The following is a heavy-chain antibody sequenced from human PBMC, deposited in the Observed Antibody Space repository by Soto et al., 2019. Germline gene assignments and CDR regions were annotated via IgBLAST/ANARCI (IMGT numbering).Heavy chain of an antibody. CDR1: GGSISSGGYY. CDR3: ARDELGILDY. CDR2: IYYSGST. V-gene: IGHV4-31*03. Sequence: SETLSLTCTVSGGSISSGGYYWSWIRQHPGQGLEWIGYIYYSGSTYYNPSLKSRVTISVDTSKNQFSLKLSSVTAADAAVYDCARDELGILDYWGQGTLVTVSS. D-gene: IGHD7-27*01. J-gene: IGHJ4*02.